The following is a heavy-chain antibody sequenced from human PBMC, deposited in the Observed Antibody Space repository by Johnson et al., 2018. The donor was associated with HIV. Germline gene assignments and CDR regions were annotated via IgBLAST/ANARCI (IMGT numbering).Heavy chain of an antibody. D-gene: IGHD6-6*01. CDR2: ISYDGSNK. J-gene: IGHJ3*02. CDR1: GFTFSS. V-gene: IGHV3-30*04. CDR3: ARECPSERAGFEI. Sequence: QMMLVESGGGLVQPGGSLRLSCAASGFTFSSMHWDRQAPGKGLEWVAVISYDGSNKYYADSVKGRFTISRDNSKNTLYLQMNSLRAEDTAGYYCARECPSERAGFEIWGQGTMVTVSS.